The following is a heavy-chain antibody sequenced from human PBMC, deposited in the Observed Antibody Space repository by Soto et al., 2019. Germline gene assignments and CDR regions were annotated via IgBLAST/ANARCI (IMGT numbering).Heavy chain of an antibody. D-gene: IGHD3-10*01. J-gene: IGHJ4*02. V-gene: IGHV3-33*01. Sequence: GGSLRLSCAASGFTFSSYGMHWVRQAPGKGLEWVAVIWYDGSNKYYADSVKGRFTISRDNSKNTLYLQMNSLRAEDTAVYYCARGRQVNTMVRGVTGPDFNYWGQGTLVTVSS. CDR3: ARGRQVNTMVRGVTGPDFNY. CDR1: GFTFSSYG. CDR2: IWYDGSNK.